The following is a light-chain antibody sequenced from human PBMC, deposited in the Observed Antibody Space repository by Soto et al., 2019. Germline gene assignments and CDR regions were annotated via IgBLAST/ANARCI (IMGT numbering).Light chain of an antibody. V-gene: IGKV3-11*01. Sequence: ESVLTQSPATLSLSPGERATLSCRASHSITTFLAWYQQKPGQAPRLLIHDASRRATDIPARFSGSGSGTDFTLTISSLEPEDSAVYYCQQRNNRGVTFGGGTKVEIK. CDR2: DAS. J-gene: IGKJ4*01. CDR1: HSITTF. CDR3: QQRNNRGVT.